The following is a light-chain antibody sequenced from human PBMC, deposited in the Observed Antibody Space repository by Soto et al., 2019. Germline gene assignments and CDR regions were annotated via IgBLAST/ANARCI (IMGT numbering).Light chain of an antibody. Sequence: QSALTQPRSVSGSPGQSVTISCTGTSSDVGGYNYVSWYQQHPGKAPKLMIYDVVKRPSGVPDRFSGSKSGNTASLTISGLKAEDEADSYCCSYAGSYTLVFGGGTKLTVL. CDR2: DVV. CDR3: CSYAGSYTLV. J-gene: IGLJ3*02. V-gene: IGLV2-11*01. CDR1: SSDVGGYNY.